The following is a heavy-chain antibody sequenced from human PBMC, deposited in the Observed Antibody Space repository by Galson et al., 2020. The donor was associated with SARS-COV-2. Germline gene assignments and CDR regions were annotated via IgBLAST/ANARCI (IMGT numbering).Heavy chain of an antibody. CDR3: AREYSTSWALYCTESDHFDY. V-gene: IGHV3-74*01. Sequence: GGSLRLSCEASGFTFGSYWMHWVRQAPGKGLVWVSRIKGDGSSTRYADSVTGRFTVSRDNSKNTLYLQMNSLRAEDTAIYYCAREYSTSWALYCTESDHFDYWGQGTLVTVSS. CDR2: IKGDGSST. D-gene: IGHD6-13*01. J-gene: IGHJ4*02. CDR1: GFTFGSYW.